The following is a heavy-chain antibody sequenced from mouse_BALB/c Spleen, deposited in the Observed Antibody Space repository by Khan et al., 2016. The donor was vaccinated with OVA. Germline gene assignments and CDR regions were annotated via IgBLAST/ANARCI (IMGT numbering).Heavy chain of an antibody. CDR2: INPSNGYT. CDR3: AREGAYYRSDGWFSY. J-gene: IGHJ3*01. CDR1: GYTFTTYT. V-gene: IGHV1-4*01. Sequence: QVQLQQSGAELARPGASVKMSCKASGYTFTTYTMHWVKQRPGQGLEWIGYINPSNGYTNYNQKFKDKSTLTADKSSSTAYMQLTRLTSDYSAVYDCAREGAYYRSDGWFSYWGQGTLVTVSA. D-gene: IGHD2-14*01.